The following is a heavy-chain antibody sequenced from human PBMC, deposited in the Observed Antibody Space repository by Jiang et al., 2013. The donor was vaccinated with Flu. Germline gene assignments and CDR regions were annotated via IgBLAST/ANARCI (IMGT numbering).Heavy chain of an antibody. V-gene: IGHV3-30*18. D-gene: IGHD2-2*01. Sequence: PGKGRGVVAVISYDEVINTMQTPSKGRFTISRDNSKNTLYLQMNSLRAEDTAVYYCAKGYCSSTSCYFALDWGYYGMDVWGQGTTVTVSS. CDR3: AKGYCSSTSCYFALDWGYYGMDV. CDR2: ISYDEVI. J-gene: IGHJ6*02.